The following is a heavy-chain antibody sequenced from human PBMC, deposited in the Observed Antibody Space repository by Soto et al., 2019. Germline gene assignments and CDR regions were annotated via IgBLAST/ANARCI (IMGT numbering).Heavy chain of an antibody. D-gene: IGHD4-17*01. CDR1: GGSISSSSYY. CDR3: ARHQDYGGNGSLRRPFDY. J-gene: IGHJ4*02. CDR2: IYYSGST. Sequence: SETLSLTCTVSGGSISSSSYYWGWIRQPPGKGLEWIGSIYYSGSTYYNPSLKSRVTISVETSKNQFSLKLSSVTAADTAVYYCARHQDYGGNGSLRRPFDYWGQGTRVIVSS. V-gene: IGHV4-39*01.